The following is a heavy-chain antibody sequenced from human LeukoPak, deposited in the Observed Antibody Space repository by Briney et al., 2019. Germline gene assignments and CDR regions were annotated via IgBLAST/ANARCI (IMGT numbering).Heavy chain of an antibody. Sequence: SETLSLTCTVYSGSLSGYYWSWFRQPPGKGLEWIGEINHSGSTNYNPSLKSRVTISVDTSMNYFFLRLTSVTAADTAVYYCARGRVAATSVTNFWGQGTLVTVSS. CDR3: ARGRVAATSVTNF. CDR2: INHSGST. V-gene: IGHV4-34*01. D-gene: IGHD2-15*01. CDR1: SGSLSGYY. J-gene: IGHJ4*02.